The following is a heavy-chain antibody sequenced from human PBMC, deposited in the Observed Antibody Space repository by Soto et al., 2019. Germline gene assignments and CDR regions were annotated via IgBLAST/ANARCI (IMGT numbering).Heavy chain of an antibody. J-gene: IGHJ6*02. CDR2: IDSGSNFI. V-gene: IGHV3-21*06. CDR3: ASDGVRFLEWSITNYYYYGMDV. Sequence: GGSLRLSCAASGFTFNTYSMNWVRQAPGKGLEWVSSIDSGSNFIHYADAVKGRFTISRDNANNALYLQMNNLRAEDTAVYYCASDGVRFLEWSITNYYYYGMDVWGQGTTVTVSS. CDR1: GFTFNTYS. D-gene: IGHD3-3*01.